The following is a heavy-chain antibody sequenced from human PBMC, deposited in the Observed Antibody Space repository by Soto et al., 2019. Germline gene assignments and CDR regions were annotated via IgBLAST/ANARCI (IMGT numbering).Heavy chain of an antibody. J-gene: IGHJ4*02. CDR2: IHYSGRT. CDR1: GVSISSVNYY. D-gene: IGHD3-10*01. Sequence: QLQLQESGPGLVKSSETLSLTCIVSGVSISSVNYYWVWIRQPPGKGLEWIASIHYSGRTYYNPSLKNRVTISVDTSKNQFYLRLSSVTAADTAQYYCARQAGSGAHFDYWGQGTLVTVSS. V-gene: IGHV4-39*01. CDR3: ARQAGSGAHFDY.